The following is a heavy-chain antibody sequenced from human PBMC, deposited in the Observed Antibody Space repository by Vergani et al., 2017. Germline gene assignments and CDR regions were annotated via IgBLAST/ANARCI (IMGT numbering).Heavy chain of an antibody. Sequence: EVELVQSGPEMRKPGESLKISCKGSEYSFGNYWIGWVRQMPGKGLEWMGIIYPADSDTRYSPSFQGQVTIPADKSISTAFLQWDSLKASDTALYYCERHTTYTDSWGQGTLVTVSS. CDR3: ERHTTYTDS. D-gene: IGHD1-1*01. CDR2: IYPADSDT. V-gene: IGHV5-51*01. J-gene: IGHJ4*02. CDR1: EYSFGNYW.